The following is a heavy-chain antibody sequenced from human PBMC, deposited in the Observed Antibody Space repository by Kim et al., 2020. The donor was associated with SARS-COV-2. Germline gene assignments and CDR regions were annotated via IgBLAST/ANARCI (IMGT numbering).Heavy chain of an antibody. CDR2: K. CDR3: AKDGNRYGMDV. Sequence: KYYADSVKGRFTISRDNSKNTLYLQMNSLRAEDTAVYYCAKDGNRYGMDVWGQGTTVTVSS. J-gene: IGHJ6*02. D-gene: IGHD1-1*01. V-gene: IGHV3-30*02.